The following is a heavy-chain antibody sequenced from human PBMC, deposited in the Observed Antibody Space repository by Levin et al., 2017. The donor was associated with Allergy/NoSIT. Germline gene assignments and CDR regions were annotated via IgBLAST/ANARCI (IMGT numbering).Heavy chain of an antibody. CDR3: ARANRKYNGNDAGY. CDR1: GFTFDDYG. CDR2: INWNGGST. V-gene: IGHV3-20*04. D-gene: IGHD1-20*01. J-gene: IGHJ4*02. Sequence: GGSLRLSCAASGFTFDDYGMSWVRQAPGKGLEWVSGINWNGGSTGYTDSVKGRFTISRDNAKNSLYLQMNSLRAEDTALYYCARANRKYNGNDAGYWGQGTLVTVSS.